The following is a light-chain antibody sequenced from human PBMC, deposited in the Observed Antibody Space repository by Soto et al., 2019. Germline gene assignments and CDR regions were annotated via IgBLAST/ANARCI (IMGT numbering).Light chain of an antibody. CDR3: QQYVSYPRT. J-gene: IGKJ1*01. CDR1: HNVDNW. CDR2: AAS. V-gene: IGKV1D-16*01. Sequence: IEMTQSPSSLFASVGDRVTITCRASHNVDNWVAWYQQKPEKGPKSLIYAASSLHSGVPLRFSGSGSGALFTLTISNLQPEDFATYYCQQYVSYPRTFGQGTKVDIK.